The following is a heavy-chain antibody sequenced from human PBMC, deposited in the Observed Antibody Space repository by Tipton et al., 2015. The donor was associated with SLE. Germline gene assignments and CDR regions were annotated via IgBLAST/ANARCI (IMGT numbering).Heavy chain of an antibody. V-gene: IGHV4-39*02. CDR1: GGSISSSSYY. CDR2: IYDGGST. CDR3: ARRSLLAVPK. Sequence: TLSLTCTVSGGSISSSSYYWGWIRQPPGKGLEWVGSIYDGGSTYYNPSLKSRVTISADTSNKHFSLKLSSVTAADTAVYYCARRSLLAVPKWGQGTLVTVSS. J-gene: IGHJ4*02. D-gene: IGHD3-3*02.